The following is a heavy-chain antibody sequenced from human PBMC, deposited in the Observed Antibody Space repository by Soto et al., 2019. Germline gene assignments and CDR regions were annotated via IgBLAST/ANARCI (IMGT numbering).Heavy chain of an antibody. CDR1: GGSFSGYY. CDR3: GRESHVILAGHPWVWYFEL. Sequence: QVQLQQWGAGPMRPLETLSLTCGVSGGSFSGYYWAWIRQSPGKGLEWIGEINDRGSINYNPSLKSRVSISVYTSKKPYSLHRRSFTAAATAVSYCGRESHVILAGHPWVWYFELWGRGTLVPVSS. J-gene: IGHJ2*01. D-gene: IGHD3-9*01. V-gene: IGHV4-34*01. CDR2: INDRGSI.